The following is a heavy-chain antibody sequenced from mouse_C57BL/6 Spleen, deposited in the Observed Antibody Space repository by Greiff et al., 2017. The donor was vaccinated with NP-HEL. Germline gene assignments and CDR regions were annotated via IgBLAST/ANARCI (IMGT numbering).Heavy chain of an antibody. CDR2: SRNKANDYTT. V-gene: IGHV7-1*01. Sequence: EVKVVESGGGLVQSGRSLRLSCATSGFTFSDFYMEWVRQAPGKGLEWIAASRNKANDYTTEYSASVKGRFIVSRDTSQSILYLQMNALRAEDTAIYYCARDSMVGDAWFAYWGQGTLVTVSA. J-gene: IGHJ3*01. CDR1: GFTFSDFY. CDR3: ARDSMVGDAWFAY. D-gene: IGHD1-1*02.